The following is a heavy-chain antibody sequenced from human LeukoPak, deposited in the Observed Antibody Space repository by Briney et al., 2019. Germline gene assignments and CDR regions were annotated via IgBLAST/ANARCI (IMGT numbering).Heavy chain of an antibody. Sequence: PGGSLRLSCAASGFALSSYWMHWVRQAPGKGLVWVSDINSDGSTTRYADSVQGRLTISRDNAKNTLYLQMNSLRADDTAVYYCATRDYTSSKYWGQGTLVTVAS. D-gene: IGHD2-2*02. CDR1: GFALSSYW. CDR2: INSDGSTT. CDR3: ATRDYTSSKY. V-gene: IGHV3-74*01. J-gene: IGHJ4*02.